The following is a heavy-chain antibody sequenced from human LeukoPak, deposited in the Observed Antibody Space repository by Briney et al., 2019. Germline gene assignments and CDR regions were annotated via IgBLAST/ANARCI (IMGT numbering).Heavy chain of an antibody. CDR1: GYTFTGYY. CDR2: TNPNSGGT. J-gene: IGHJ4*02. CDR3: ATDAYYYDSSAYSTSVHYFDY. Sequence: ASVKVSCKASGYTFTGYYMHWVRQAPGQGLEWMGRTNPNSGGTDYAQKFQGRVTMTRDTSISTAYMELSRLRSDGTAVYYCATDAYYYDSSAYSTSVHYFDYWGQGTLVTVSS. V-gene: IGHV1-2*06. D-gene: IGHD3-22*01.